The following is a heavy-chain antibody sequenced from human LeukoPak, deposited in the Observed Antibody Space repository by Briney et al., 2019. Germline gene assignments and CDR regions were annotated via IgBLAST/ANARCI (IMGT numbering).Heavy chain of an antibody. D-gene: IGHD3-10*01. V-gene: IGHV3-64D*09. CDR1: GFTFSSYA. J-gene: IGHJ5*02. CDR3: VKDDRYFYGSGSPS. CDR2: ISSNGGST. Sequence: PGGSLRLSCSASGFTFSSYAMHWVRQAPGKGLELVSTISSNGGSTYYADSVKGRFTISRDNSKNTLYLQVSSLRAEDTALYYCVKDDRYFYGSGSPSWGQGTLVTVSS.